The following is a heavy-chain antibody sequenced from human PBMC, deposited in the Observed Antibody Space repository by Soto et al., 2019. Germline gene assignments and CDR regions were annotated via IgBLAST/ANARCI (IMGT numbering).Heavy chain of an antibody. J-gene: IGHJ5*02. Sequence: EVQLLESGEGLVQPGGSLRLSCAASGFTVSNYPMRWVRQAPGKGLEWVSIIHNSGVATYDADSVKGRFTISRDNSKNTQYLQLDSLVAADTAVYYCAKDPNSQECCGACWIFAWGQGTLVTVSS. D-gene: IGHD2-21*01. CDR3: AKDPNSQECCGACWIFA. V-gene: IGHV3-23*01. CDR2: IHNSGVAT. CDR1: GFTVSNYP.